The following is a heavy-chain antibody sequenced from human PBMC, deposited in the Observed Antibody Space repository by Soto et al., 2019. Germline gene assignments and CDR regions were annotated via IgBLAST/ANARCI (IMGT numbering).Heavy chain of an antibody. Sequence: PSETLSLTCTVSGGSTSGYNWSWIRQFPGQGLEWIGYIYYSGSTNYNPSLKSRVTISVDKSKNQFSLKLSSVTAGDTAVYFCARVQSGSYALYYFDYWGQGTLVTVSS. CDR2: IYYSGST. CDR1: GGSTSGYN. D-gene: IGHD1-26*01. CDR3: ARVQSGSYALYYFDY. J-gene: IGHJ4*02. V-gene: IGHV4-59*01.